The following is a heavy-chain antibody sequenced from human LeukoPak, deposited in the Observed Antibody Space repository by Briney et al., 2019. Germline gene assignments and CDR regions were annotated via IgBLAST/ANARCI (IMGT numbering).Heavy chain of an antibody. J-gene: IGHJ4*02. CDR1: GGSISSYY. D-gene: IGHD3-3*01. V-gene: IGHV4-34*01. CDR2: INHSGST. CDR3: ARGSIWNY. Sequence: TSETLSLTCTVSGGSISSYYWSWIRQPPGKGLEWIGEINHSGSTNYNPSLKSRVTISVDTSKNQFSLKLSSVTAADTAVYYCARGSIWNYWGQGTLVTVSS.